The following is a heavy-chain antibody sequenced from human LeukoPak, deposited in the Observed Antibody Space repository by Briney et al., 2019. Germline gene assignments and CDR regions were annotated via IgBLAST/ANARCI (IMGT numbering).Heavy chain of an antibody. CDR2: ISFDRSDK. J-gene: IGHJ2*01. CDR3: ASCWYFDL. CDR1: GFTFSNYA. V-gene: IGHV3-30*04. Sequence: PGRSLRLSCAASGFTFSNYAMHWVRQAPGKGLEWVAVISFDRSDKYYADPVKGRFTISRDNSKNTLYLQMNSLRAEDTAVYYCASCWYFDLWGRGTLVSVSS.